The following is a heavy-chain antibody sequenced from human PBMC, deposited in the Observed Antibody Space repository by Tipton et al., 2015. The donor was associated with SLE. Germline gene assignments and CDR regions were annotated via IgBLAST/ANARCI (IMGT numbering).Heavy chain of an antibody. D-gene: IGHD6-19*01. J-gene: IGHJ6*03. CDR3: ARGGRLVEGPMDV. CDR2: IYTSGST. V-gene: IGHV4-61*02. Sequence: LRISCTVSGGSISSGSYYWSWIRQPAGKGLEWIGRIYTSGSTNYNPSLKSRVTISVDTSKNQFSLKLSSVTAADTAVYYCARGGRLVEGPMDVWGKGTTVTVSS. CDR1: GGSISSGSYY.